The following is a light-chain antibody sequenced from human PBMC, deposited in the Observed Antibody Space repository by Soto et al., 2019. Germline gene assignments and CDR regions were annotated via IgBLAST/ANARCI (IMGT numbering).Light chain of an antibody. Sequence: QSALTQPASVSGSPGQSITISCTGTSGDVGGYNYVSWYQQHPGKAPKLMIYEVSNRPSGVSNRFSGSKSGNTASLTISGLQAEDEADYSCSSYTSSSTGVFGNGTKVTVL. CDR1: SGDVGGYNY. J-gene: IGLJ1*01. V-gene: IGLV2-14*01. CDR2: EVS. CDR3: SSYTSSSTGV.